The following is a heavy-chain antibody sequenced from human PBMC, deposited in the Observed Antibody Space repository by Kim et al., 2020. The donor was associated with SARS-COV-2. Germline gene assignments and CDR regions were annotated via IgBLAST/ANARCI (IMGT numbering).Heavy chain of an antibody. V-gene: IGHV3-43*01. CDR2: ISWDGGST. J-gene: IGHJ4*02. CDR3: AKDAGSSSSGWYTPGY. D-gene: IGHD6-19*01. Sequence: GGSLRLSCAASGFTFDDYTMHWVRQAPGKGLEWVSLISWDGGSTYYADSVKGRFTISRDNSKNSLYLQMNSLRTEDTALYYCAKDAGSSSSGWYTPGYWGQGTLVTVSS. CDR1: GFTFDDYT.